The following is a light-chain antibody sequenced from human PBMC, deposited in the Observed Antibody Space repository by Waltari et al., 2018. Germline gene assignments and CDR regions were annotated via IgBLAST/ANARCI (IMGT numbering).Light chain of an antibody. CDR2: GAS. Sequence: ILLTQSPGTLSLSPGDRATLSCWANQTVRSNYLAWYQQKPGQAPRLLFYGASTSATGIPDRFSGSGSGTDFTLTIDRLEPEDFAVYYCQQSGTSHSFGQGTKLEI. V-gene: IGKV3-20*01. CDR3: QQSGTSHS. CDR1: QTVRSNY. J-gene: IGKJ2*03.